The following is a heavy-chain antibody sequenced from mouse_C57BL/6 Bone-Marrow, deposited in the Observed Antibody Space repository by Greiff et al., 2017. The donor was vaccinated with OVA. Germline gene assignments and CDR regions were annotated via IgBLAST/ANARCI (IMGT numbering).Heavy chain of an antibody. J-gene: IGHJ2*01. D-gene: IGHD1-3*01. V-gene: IGHV1-26*01. Sequence: VQLQQSGPELVKPGASVKLSCKASGYTFTDYYMNWVKQSPGKRLEWIGDISPNNGGTSYNQKVKGKATLTVDKSSSTAYMELRSLTSEDSAVYYCGSLNDWGKGTTLTVSS. CDR3: GSLND. CDR2: ISPNNGGT. CDR1: GYTFTDYY.